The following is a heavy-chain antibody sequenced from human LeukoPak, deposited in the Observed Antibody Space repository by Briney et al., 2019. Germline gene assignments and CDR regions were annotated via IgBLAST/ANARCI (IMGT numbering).Heavy chain of an antibody. CDR3: ARTAYDSSDFYRFDY. Sequence: SQTLSLTCTVSGGSISSGNYYWSWIRQPAGKGLEWIGFIYNSGNTYYNPSLKSRVTLSVDTSKNQFSLNLSSVTAADTAVYYCARTAYDSSDFYRFDYWGQGTLVTVSS. V-gene: IGHV4-30-4*07. CDR2: IYNSGNT. CDR1: GGSISSGNYY. J-gene: IGHJ4*02. D-gene: IGHD3-22*01.